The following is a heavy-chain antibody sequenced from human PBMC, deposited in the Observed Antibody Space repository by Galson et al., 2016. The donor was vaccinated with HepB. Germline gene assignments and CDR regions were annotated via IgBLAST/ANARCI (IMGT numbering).Heavy chain of an antibody. D-gene: IGHD1-26*01. Sequence: SLRLSCAASGFTFDDYAMHWVRQAPGKGLEWVSSISWHTTSTYYADSVKGRFTISRDNSKNTLYLQMNSLRGEDTAVFYCAKGHAANPGAPRVDYWGRGTLVTVSS. V-gene: IGHV3-9*01. CDR2: ISWHTTST. CDR3: AKGHAANPGAPRVDY. CDR1: GFTFDDYA. J-gene: IGHJ4*02.